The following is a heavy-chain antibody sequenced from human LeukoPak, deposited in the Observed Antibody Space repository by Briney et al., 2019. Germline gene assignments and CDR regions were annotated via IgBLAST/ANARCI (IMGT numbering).Heavy chain of an antibody. D-gene: IGHD3-9*01. CDR3: ASAIGVLRYFDWLFPASFDY. J-gene: IGHJ4*02. CDR2: INPNSGGT. Sequence: ASVKVSCKASGYTFTGYYMHWVRQAPGQGLEWMGWINPNSGGTNYAQKFQGRVTMTRDTSISTAYMELSRLRSDDTAVYYCASAIGVLRYFDWLFPASFDYWGQGTLVPVSS. CDR1: GYTFTGYY. V-gene: IGHV1-2*02.